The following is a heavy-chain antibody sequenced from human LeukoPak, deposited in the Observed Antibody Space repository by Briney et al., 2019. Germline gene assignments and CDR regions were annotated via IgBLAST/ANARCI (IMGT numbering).Heavy chain of an antibody. CDR1: GGSINYRH. J-gene: IGHJ4*02. V-gene: IGHV4-59*08. CDR3: ATHNSGTFYNFDS. CDR2: IYYTGST. D-gene: IGHD3-10*01. Sequence: SETLSLTCTVPGGSINYRHWTWIRQPPGKGLEWIGYIYYTGSTNYNPSLKSRVIISLDTSKNQFSLKLSSVTAADTAVYYCATHNSGTFYNFDSWGQGTLVTVSS.